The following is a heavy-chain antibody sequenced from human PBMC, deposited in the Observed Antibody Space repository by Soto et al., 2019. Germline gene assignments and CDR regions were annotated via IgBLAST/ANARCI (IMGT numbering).Heavy chain of an antibody. CDR1: GGTFSSYA. CDR2: ITPIFGTA. V-gene: IGHV1-69*13. CDR3: ASSTEAVARAYYYYGMDV. J-gene: IGHJ6*02. Sequence: SVKVSCKASGGTFSSYAISWVRQAPGQGLEWMGGITPIFGTANYAQKFQGRVTITADESTSTAYMELSSLRSEDTAVYYCASSTEAVARAYYYYGMDVWGQGTTVTVSS. D-gene: IGHD6-19*01.